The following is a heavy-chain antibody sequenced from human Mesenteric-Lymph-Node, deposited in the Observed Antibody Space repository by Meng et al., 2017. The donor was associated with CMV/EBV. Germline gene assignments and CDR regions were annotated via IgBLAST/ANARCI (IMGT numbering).Heavy chain of an antibody. CDR3: AKGYCTNGVCYPDY. CDR1: GITFGNYA. D-gene: IGHD2-8*01. CDR2: ISGSGGIT. J-gene: IGHJ4*02. Sequence: GESLKISCAASGITFGNYAITWGRQAPGKGLEWGSTISGSGGITYYADSVKGRFTISRDNSRNTLYLQMNSLRAEDTAVYYCAKGYCTNGVCYPDYWGQGTLVTVSS. V-gene: IGHV3-23*01.